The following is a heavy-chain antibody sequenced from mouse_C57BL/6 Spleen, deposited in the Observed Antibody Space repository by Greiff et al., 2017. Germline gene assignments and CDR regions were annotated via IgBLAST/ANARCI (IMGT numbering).Heavy chain of an antibody. Sequence: DVKLVESGGDLVKPGASLKLSCAASGFTFSSYGMSWVRQTPDKRLEWVATISSGGSYTYYPDSVKGRFTISRDNAKNTLYLQMSSLKSEDTAMYYCARQGALITTVVDAMDYWGQGTSVTVSS. CDR1: GFTFSSYG. CDR3: ARQGALITTVVDAMDY. V-gene: IGHV5-6*02. CDR2: ISSGGSYT. D-gene: IGHD1-1*01. J-gene: IGHJ4*01.